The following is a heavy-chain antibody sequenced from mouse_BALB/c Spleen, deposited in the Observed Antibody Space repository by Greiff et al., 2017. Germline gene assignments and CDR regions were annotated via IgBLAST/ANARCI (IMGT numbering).Heavy chain of an antibody. CDR1: GFTFSDYY. CDR2: ISDGGSYT. V-gene: IGHV5-4*02. Sequence: DVKLVESGGGLVKPGGSLKLSCAASGFTFSDYYMYWVRQTPEKRLEWVATISDGGSYTYYPDSVKGRFTISRDNAKNNLYLEMSSLRSEDTAMYYCARGFDYDGVDYWGQGTTLTVSS. J-gene: IGHJ2*01. D-gene: IGHD2-4*01. CDR3: ARGFDYDGVDY.